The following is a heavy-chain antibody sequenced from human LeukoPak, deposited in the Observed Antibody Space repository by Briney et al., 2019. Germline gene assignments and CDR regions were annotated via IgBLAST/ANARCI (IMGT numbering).Heavy chain of an antibody. Sequence: ASVKVSCKASGYTFTRYYMHWVRRAPGQGLEWMGIINPSDGSTSYAQKFQGRVTMTRDTSTSKVYMEVGRLTSEDTAVYHCARDCTTYYDFWSGYSGVYYGMDVWGQGTTVTVSS. CDR3: ARDCTTYYDFWSGYSGVYYGMDV. V-gene: IGHV1-46*01. J-gene: IGHJ6*02. D-gene: IGHD3-3*01. CDR1: GYTFTRYY. CDR2: INPSDGST.